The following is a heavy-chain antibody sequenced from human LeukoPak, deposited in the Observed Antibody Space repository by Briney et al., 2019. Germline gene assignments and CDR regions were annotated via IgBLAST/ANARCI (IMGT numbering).Heavy chain of an antibody. CDR2: TYSGGTT. Sequence: GGSLRLSCAGSGFSVSDNYMTWVRQAPGKGPEWVSVTYSGGTTYYADSVEGRFTIFRDSAKNTLYLQMNSLRTEDTAVYYCAKEGGLGYCSTTSCAFAHWGRGTLVTVSS. CDR3: AKEGGLGYCSTTSCAFAH. D-gene: IGHD2-2*01. V-gene: IGHV3-53*01. J-gene: IGHJ4*02. CDR1: GFSVSDNY.